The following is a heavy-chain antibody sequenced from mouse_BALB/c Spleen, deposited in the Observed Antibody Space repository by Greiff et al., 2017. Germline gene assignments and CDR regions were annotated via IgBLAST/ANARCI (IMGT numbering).Heavy chain of an antibody. CDR1: GFAFSSYD. CDR2: ISSGGGST. V-gene: IGHV5-12-1*01. Sequence: EVKVVESGGGLVKPGGSLKLSCAASGFAFSSYDMSWVRQTPEKRLEWVAYISSGGGSTYYPDTVKGRFTISRDNAKNTLYLQMSSLKSEDTAMYYCARQGLGGYFDYWGQGTTLTVSS. D-gene: IGHD4-1*01. CDR3: ARQGLGGYFDY. J-gene: IGHJ2*01.